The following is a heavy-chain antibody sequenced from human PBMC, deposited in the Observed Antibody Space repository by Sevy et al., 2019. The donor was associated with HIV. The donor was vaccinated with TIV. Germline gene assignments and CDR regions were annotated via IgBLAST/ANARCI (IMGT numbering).Heavy chain of an antibody. CDR3: ARGWGGTYYYDSSGYSVYPI. V-gene: IGHV3-48*03. CDR2: ISSSGSSI. D-gene: IGHD3-22*01. Sequence: GGSLRLSCEASGFTFTRYAFHWVRQAPGKGLEWVSYISSSGSSIYYADSVKGRSTISRDNAKNSLLLQMNSLRAEDTAVYYCARGWGGTYYYDSSGYSVYPIWGQGTLVTVSS. CDR1: GFTFTRYA. J-gene: IGHJ4*02.